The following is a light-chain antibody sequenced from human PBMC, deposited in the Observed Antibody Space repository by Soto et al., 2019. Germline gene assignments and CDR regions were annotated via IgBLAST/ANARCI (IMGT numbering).Light chain of an antibody. V-gene: IGKV3-20*01. CDR1: QTITSNY. CDR2: AAS. Sequence: EIVLTQSPGTLSLSPGERATLSCMASQTITSNYLAWYQQKPGQAPRLPIYAASNRATGIPDRFSGSGSGTEFTLTISGLEPEDFAVYYCQQYDSSLWTFGQGTKVEIK. J-gene: IGKJ1*01. CDR3: QQYDSSLWT.